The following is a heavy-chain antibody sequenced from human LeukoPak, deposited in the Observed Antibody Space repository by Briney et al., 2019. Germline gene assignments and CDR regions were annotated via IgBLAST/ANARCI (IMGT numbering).Heavy chain of an antibody. Sequence: GASVKVSCKASGYSFTNYDINWVRQATGQGLEWMGWMNPDSGKTGYAQKFQDRLTMTRNTSISTAYMELSSLRSEDTAVYYCARGRTPKVAGLEGDWGQGTLVTVSS. J-gene: IGHJ4*02. D-gene: IGHD6-19*01. CDR3: ARGRTPKVAGLEGD. CDR2: MNPDSGKT. V-gene: IGHV1-8*01. CDR1: GYSFTNYD.